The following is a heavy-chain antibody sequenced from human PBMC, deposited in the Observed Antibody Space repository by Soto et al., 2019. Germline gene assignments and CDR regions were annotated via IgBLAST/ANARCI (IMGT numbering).Heavy chain of an antibody. V-gene: IGHV3-53*01. J-gene: IGHJ4*02. Sequence: GGSLSLSCAASGLSVSDKYMSWVRQAPGKGLEWVSLTYTGGNSYFADFVKGLFIVSRDISKNTLFLHMNSLAAEDTAVYYCAREGYAYGLDFWGQGSLVTVSS. CDR2: TYTGGNS. CDR3: AREGYAYGLDF. D-gene: IGHD3-10*01. CDR1: GLSVSDKY.